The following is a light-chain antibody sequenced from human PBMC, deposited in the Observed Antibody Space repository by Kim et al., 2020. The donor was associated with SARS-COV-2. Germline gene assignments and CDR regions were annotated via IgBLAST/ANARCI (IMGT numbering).Light chain of an antibody. CDR1: SSDVGGYNY. V-gene: IGLV2-14*03. CDR3: SSYTSSSTRV. J-gene: IGLJ3*02. Sequence: QSITIFCTGTSSDVGGYNYVSWYQQHPGKAPKLMIYDVSNRPLGVSNRFSGSKSGNTASLTISGLQAEDEADYYCSSYTSSSTRVFGGGTQLTVL. CDR2: DVS.